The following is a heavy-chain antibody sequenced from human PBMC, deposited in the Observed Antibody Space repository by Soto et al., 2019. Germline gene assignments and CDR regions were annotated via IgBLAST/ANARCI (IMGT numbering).Heavy chain of an antibody. CDR2: ISYGDNK. J-gene: IGHJ6*02. CDR3: ARDRLSSTWREDYYYAMDV. V-gene: IGHV3-30-3*01. Sequence: PGGSLRLSCTASGFTFSTYAMHWVRQAPGKGLEWVAVISYGDNKYYSDSVKGRFTLSRDNSKNTLSLHMYSVRAEDTAIYYCARDRLSSTWREDYYYAMDVWGQGTTVTVSS. CDR1: GFTFSTYA. D-gene: IGHD6-13*01.